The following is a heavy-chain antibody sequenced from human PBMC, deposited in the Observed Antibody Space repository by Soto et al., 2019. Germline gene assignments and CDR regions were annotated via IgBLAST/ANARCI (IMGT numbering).Heavy chain of an antibody. CDR3: ARVNYGDYYYGMDV. Sequence: SETLSLTCTVSVGSINYSYWTWIRQPPGKGLEWIGYISYTGSANYNASLKSRLTISVDTSKNQFSLKLSSVTAADTALYYCARVNYGDYYYGMDVWGQGTTVTVSS. CDR2: ISYTGSA. V-gene: IGHV4-59*01. CDR1: VGSINYSY. D-gene: IGHD4-17*01. J-gene: IGHJ6*02.